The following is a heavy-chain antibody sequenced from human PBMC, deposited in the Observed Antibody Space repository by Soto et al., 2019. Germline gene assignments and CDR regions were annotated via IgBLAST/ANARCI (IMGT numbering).Heavy chain of an antibody. Sequence: SVKVSCKASGGTFSSYAISWVRQAPGQGLEWMGGIIPIFGTANYAQKFQGRVTITADESTSTAYMELSSLRSEDTAVYYCARGRRITGTFDGYYGMDVWGQGTTVTVSS. CDR1: GGTFSSYA. V-gene: IGHV1-69*13. J-gene: IGHJ6*02. CDR2: IIPIFGTA. CDR3: ARGRRITGTFDGYYGMDV. D-gene: IGHD1-7*01.